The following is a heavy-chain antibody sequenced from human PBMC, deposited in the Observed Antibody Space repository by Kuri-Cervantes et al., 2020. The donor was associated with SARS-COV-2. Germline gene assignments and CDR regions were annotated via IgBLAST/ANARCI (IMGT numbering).Heavy chain of an antibody. CDR2: MNPNSGNT. CDR3: AMSLYLHGSGYYYDAFDI. D-gene: IGHD3-22*01. CDR1: GYTFTSYD. V-gene: IGHV1-8*03. Sequence: ASVKVSCKASGYTFTSYDINWVRQATGQGLEWMGWMNPNSGNTGYAQKFQGRVTITRNTSISTAYMELSSLRSEDTAVYYCAMSLYLHGSGYYYDAFDIWGQGTMVTVSS. J-gene: IGHJ3*02.